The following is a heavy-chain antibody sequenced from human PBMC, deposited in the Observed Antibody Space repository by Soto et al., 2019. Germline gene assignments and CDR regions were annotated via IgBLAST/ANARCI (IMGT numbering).Heavy chain of an antibody. D-gene: IGHD3-22*01. V-gene: IGHV1-3*01. J-gene: IGHJ6*02. CDR2: INAGNGNT. CDR3: ARDPNDSSAYYHHYYYGMDV. Sequence: WASVKVSFKASGYTFTSYGIHWVSQAPGQRLEWTGWINAGNGNTKYSEKFQGRVTITRDTSASTAYLELSSLRSEDTAVYYCARDPNDSSAYYHHYYYGMDVWGQGTTVTVSS. CDR1: GYTFTSYG.